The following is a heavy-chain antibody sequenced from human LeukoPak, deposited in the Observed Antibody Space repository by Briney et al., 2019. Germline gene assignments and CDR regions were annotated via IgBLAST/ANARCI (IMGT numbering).Heavy chain of an antibody. D-gene: IGHD4-17*01. Sequence: SETLSLTRTVSGGSVSSSTYYWSWIRHPPGKGLEWLGFISYSGYTKYNPSLESRITISVDTSRIQFSLKLSSVTAADTAVYYCARVNTVTAGVLWYFDYWGEGNLVTVSS. J-gene: IGHJ4*02. CDR3: ARVNTVTAGVLWYFDY. CDR2: ISYSGYT. CDR1: GGSVSSSTYY. V-gene: IGHV4-61*01.